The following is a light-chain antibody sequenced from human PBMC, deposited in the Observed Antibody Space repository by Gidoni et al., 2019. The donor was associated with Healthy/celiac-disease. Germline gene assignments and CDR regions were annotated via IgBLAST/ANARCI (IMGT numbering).Light chain of an antibody. CDR1: QSVLYSSNNKNY. CDR3: QQYDSTPRT. Sequence: DIVMTQSPDSLAVSLGERATINCKSSQSVLYSSNNKNYLAWYQQTPGQPPKLRIYWASTRESGVPDRFSGSGSGTDFTLTISSLQAEDVAVYYCQQYDSTPRTFGQGTKVEIK. CDR2: WAS. J-gene: IGKJ1*01. V-gene: IGKV4-1*01.